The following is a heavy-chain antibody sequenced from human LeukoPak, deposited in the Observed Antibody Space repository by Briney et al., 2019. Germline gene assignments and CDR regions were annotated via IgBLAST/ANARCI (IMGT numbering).Heavy chain of an antibody. V-gene: IGHV3-30*03. CDR1: RFTFSSYG. J-gene: IGHJ3*02. D-gene: IGHD3-10*01. Sequence: GRSLRLSCAASRFTFSSYGVHWVRQAPGKGLEWVAVISYDGSNKYYADSVKGRFTISRDNPKKTLYLEMNSLRVEDTAMYYCAMITMVRGDAFDIWGQGTMVTVSS. CDR3: AMITMVRGDAFDI. CDR2: ISYDGSNK.